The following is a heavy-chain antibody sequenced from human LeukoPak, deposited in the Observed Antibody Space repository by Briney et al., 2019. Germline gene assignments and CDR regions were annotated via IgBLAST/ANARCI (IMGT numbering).Heavy chain of an antibody. D-gene: IGHD2-2*01. CDR2: FDPEDGET. V-gene: IGHV1-24*01. J-gene: IGHJ6*03. CDR3: ATSGSAAIADYYCYMDV. Sequence: ASVKVSCKVSGYTLTELSMHWVRQAPGKGLEWMGGFDPEDGETIYAQKFQGRVTMTEDTSTDTAYMELSSLRSEDTAVYYCATSGSAAIADYYCYMDVWGKGTTVTVSS. CDR1: GYTLTELS.